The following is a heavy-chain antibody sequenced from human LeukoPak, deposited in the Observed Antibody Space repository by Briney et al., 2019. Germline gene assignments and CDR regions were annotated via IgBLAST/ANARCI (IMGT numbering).Heavy chain of an antibody. CDR1: GLTFSSYW. Sequence: PGGSLRLSCAVSGLTFSSYWMHCVRQAPGKGPVWVSGINTDGSSTSYADSVKGRFTISRDNAKNTLYLQMNRLRAEDTAVYYCASLRQTDYWGQGTLVTVSS. CDR3: ASLRQTDY. V-gene: IGHV3-74*01. CDR2: INTDGSST. J-gene: IGHJ4*02.